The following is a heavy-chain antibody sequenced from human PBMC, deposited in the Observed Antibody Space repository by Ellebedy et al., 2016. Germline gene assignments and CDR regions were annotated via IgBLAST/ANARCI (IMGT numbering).Heavy chain of an antibody. J-gene: IGHJ4*02. Sequence: ASVKVSXKASGYPFIDYYMHWVRQAPGQGLEWMGWIHPNSGGTSYAQKFQGRVTMTRDTSISTAYMELTRLRSEDTAVYYCAREAFEYWGQGSLITVST. V-gene: IGHV1-2*02. CDR1: GYPFIDYY. CDR3: AREAFEY. CDR2: IHPNSGGT.